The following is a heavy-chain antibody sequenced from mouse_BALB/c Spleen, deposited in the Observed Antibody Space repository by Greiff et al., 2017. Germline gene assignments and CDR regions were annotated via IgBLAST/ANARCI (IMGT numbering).Heavy chain of an antibody. CDR2: IRSKSNNYAT. Sequence: EVQLVETGGGLVQPKGSLKLSCAASGFTFNTNAMNWVRQAPGKGLEWVARIRSKSNNYATYYADSVKDRFTISRDDSQSMLYLQMNNLKTEDTAMYYCVRERRRYAMDYWGQGTSVTVSS. J-gene: IGHJ4*01. CDR1: GFTFNTNA. CDR3: VRERRRYAMDY. V-gene: IGHV10S3*01.